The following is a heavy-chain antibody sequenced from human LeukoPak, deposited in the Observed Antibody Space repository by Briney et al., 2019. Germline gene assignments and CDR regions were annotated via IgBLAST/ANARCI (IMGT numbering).Heavy chain of an antibody. CDR3: ARGGYYGSGSSDAFDI. Sequence: GGSLRLSCAASGFTFSDYYMSWIRQAPGKGLEWVSYISSSGSTIYYADSVKGRFTISRDNAKNSLYLQMNSPRAEDAAVYYCARGGYYGSGSSDAFDIWGQGTMVTVSS. CDR2: ISSSGSTI. V-gene: IGHV3-11*01. J-gene: IGHJ3*02. CDR1: GFTFSDYY. D-gene: IGHD3-10*01.